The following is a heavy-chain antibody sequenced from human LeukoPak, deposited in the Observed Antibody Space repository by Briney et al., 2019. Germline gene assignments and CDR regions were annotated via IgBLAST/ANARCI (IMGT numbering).Heavy chain of an antibody. CDR3: ARGGPYDSSGFRSPVNWFDP. CDR2: IGTAGDT. J-gene: IGHJ5*02. D-gene: IGHD3-22*01. Sequence: GGSLRLSCAASGFTFSSYDMHWVRQAPGKGLEWVSAIGTAGDTYYPGSVKGRFTISRENAKNSLYLQMNSLRAGDTAVYYCARGGPYDSSGFRSPVNWFDPWGQGTLVTVSS. CDR1: GFTFSSYD. V-gene: IGHV3-13*01.